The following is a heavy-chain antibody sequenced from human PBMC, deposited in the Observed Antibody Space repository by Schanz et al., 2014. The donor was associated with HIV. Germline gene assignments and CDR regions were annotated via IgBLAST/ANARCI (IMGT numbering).Heavy chain of an antibody. Sequence: QVQLVQSGAEVKNPGASVKVSCKASGYTFSSYDINWVRQATGQGLEWMGWMNPNSGHTGYAQKFQGRVDMTRTTSISTAYMELRGLTSGDTAVYFCARARAKIEGRPVGNWFDPWGQGTLVTVSS. J-gene: IGHJ5*02. CDR3: ARARAKIEGRPVGNWFDP. CDR1: GYTFSSYD. D-gene: IGHD6-6*01. CDR2: MNPNSGHT. V-gene: IGHV1-8*01.